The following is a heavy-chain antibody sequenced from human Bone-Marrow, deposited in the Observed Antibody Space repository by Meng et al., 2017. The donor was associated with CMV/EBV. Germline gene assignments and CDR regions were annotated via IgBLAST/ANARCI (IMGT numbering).Heavy chain of an antibody. D-gene: IGHD2-8*01. CDR2: ISGSGGST. CDR3: ARDEDRNPKDIVLMVYDIRGLMDV. V-gene: IGHV3-23*01. Sequence: GESLKISCAASGFTFSSYAMSWVRQAPGKGLEWVSAISGSGGSTYYADSVKGRFTISRDNSKNTLYLQMNSLRAEDTAVYYCARDEDRNPKDIVLMVYDIRGLMDVWGQGTTVTVSS. J-gene: IGHJ6*02. CDR1: GFTFSSYA.